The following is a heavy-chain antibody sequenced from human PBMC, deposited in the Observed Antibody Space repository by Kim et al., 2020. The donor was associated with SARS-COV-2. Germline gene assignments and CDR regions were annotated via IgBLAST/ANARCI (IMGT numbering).Heavy chain of an antibody. J-gene: IGHJ4*02. CDR1: GFTLTNYW. CDR3: TRVVDGDAGLCDY. Sequence: GGSLRLSCAASGFTLTNYWMHWVRQAPGKGLVWVSRISSDGITVNYADAVKGRFTISIDNAKTRLYLQMNRMSADNAAVYYCTRVVDGDAGLCDYWGQGT. V-gene: IGHV3-74*01. D-gene: IGHD4-17*01. CDR2: ISSDGITV.